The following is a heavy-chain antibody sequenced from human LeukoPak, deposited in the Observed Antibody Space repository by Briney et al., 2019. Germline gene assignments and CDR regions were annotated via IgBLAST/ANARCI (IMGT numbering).Heavy chain of an antibody. CDR1: GFTFKSFA. V-gene: IGHV3-30-3*01. J-gene: IGHJ4*02. Sequence: GGSLRLSCAASGFTFKSFAMHWVRQAPGKGWGCGAVISYDGTSEHYADSEKGRFTISRDNAKNTLYLQRNSLRAEDTAVNYCVRDGRGGYNDLDYWGQGTLVTVSS. CDR2: ISYDGTSE. CDR3: VRDGRGGYNDLDY. D-gene: IGHD5-24*01.